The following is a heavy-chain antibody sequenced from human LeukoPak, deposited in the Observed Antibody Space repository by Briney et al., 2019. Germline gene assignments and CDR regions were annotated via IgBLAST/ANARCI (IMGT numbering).Heavy chain of an antibody. D-gene: IGHD6-19*01. V-gene: IGHV1-2*02. J-gene: IGHJ5*02. CDR3: AREEVAGTIGWFDP. CDR1: GYTFTGYY. CDR2: INPNSGGT. Sequence: GASVKVSCKASGYTFTGYYMHWVRQAPGQGLEWMGWINPNSGGTNYAQKFQGRVTMTRDTSISTAYMELSRLRSDDTAVYYCAREEVAGTIGWFDPWGQGTLVTVSS.